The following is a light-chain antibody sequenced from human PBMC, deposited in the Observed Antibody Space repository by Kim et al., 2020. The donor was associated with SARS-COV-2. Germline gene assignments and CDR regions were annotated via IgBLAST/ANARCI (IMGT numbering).Light chain of an antibody. J-gene: IGLJ3*02. CDR1: SGSIVSDF. Sequence: GKTVIISCTRISGSIVSDFVQWFQQRPGSSPTTVIYEDHKRPSGVPDRFSGSVDSSSNSASLTISGLRTEDEADYYCQSYDDNIWVFGGGTKLTVL. CDR2: EDH. V-gene: IGLV6-57*01. CDR3: QSYDDNIWV.